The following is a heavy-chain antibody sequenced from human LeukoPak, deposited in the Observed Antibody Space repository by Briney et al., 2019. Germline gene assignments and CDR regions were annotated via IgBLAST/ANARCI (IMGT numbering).Heavy chain of an antibody. CDR3: AKWGDYDGLTGYCDSDC. D-gene: IGHD3-9*01. CDR2: ITGSGGTS. V-gene: IGHV3-23*01. CDR1: GFIFRNYA. Sequence: GGSLRLSCAASGFIFRNYAMSWVRQAPGKGLEWVSAITGSGGTSWYADSVKGHFTISRDNSKNTLYLQMNSLGADDTAVYYCAKWGDYDGLTGYCDSDCWGQGTLVTVSS. J-gene: IGHJ4*02.